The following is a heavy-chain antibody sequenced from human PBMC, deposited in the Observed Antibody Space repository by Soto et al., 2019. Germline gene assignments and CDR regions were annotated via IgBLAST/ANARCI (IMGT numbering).Heavy chain of an antibody. Sequence: PGGSLRLSCAASGFTFSSYWMHWVRQAPGKGLVWVSRINSGGSSTSYADSVKGRFTISRDNAKNTLYLQMNSLRAEDTAVYYCARVAEYCSSTSCYQWVWSNWFDPWGQGTLVTVSS. D-gene: IGHD2-2*01. CDR1: GFTFSSYW. V-gene: IGHV3-74*01. CDR2: INSGGSST. J-gene: IGHJ5*02. CDR3: ARVAEYCSSTSCYQWVWSNWFDP.